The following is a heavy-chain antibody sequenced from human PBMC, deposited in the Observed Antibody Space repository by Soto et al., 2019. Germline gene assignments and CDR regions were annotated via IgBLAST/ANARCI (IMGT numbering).Heavy chain of an antibody. D-gene: IGHD2-15*01. J-gene: IGHJ6*02. CDR3: ARDRAYCSGGSCYSAGGAYYYYGMDV. CDR2: ISSSSSYI. V-gene: IGHV3-21*01. Sequence: GRQAPGKGLEWVSSISSSSSYIYYADSVKGRFTISRDNAKNSLYLQMNSLRAEDTAVYYCARDRAYCSGGSCYSAGGAYYYYGMDVWGQGTTVTVSS.